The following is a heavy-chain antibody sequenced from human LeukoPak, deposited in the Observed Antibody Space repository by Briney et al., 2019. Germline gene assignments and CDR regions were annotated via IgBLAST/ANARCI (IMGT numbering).Heavy chain of an antibody. CDR1: GGSISSSSYY. Sequence: SETLSLTCTVSGGSISSSSYYWGWIRQPPGKGLEWTGSIYHSGSTYYNPSLKSRVTISVERPKNQFSLKLSSVTAADTAVYYCARGRGRLMDVWGKGTTVTVSS. CDR2: IYHSGST. J-gene: IGHJ6*03. CDR3: ARGRGRLMDV. V-gene: IGHV4-39*07.